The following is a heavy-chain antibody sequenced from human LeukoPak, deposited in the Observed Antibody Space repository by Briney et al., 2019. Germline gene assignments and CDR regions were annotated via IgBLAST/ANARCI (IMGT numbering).Heavy chain of an antibody. CDR2: IYSTGST. D-gene: IGHD1-1*01. J-gene: IGHJ3*02. V-gene: IGHV4-59*01. CDR3: ARGVEEAFDI. CDR1: GGSISGYY. Sequence: SETLSLTCTVSGGSISGYYWSWIRQPPGKGLEWIGYIYSTGSTNYNPSLKSRVTISVDTSKNQFSLKLRSVTAADTAVYYCARGVEEAFDIWGQGTMVTVSS.